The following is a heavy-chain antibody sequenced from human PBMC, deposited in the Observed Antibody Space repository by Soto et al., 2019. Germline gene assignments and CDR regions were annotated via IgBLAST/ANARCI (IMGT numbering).Heavy chain of an antibody. J-gene: IGHJ4*02. Sequence: GGYLRLSCSASGFTFSSYAMHWVRQAPGKGLEYVSSISTNGGSTHYADSVKGRFTISRDNSKNTQYLQMSSLRADDTAVYYCVKGEYYYDSSGYYPFDYWGQAT. CDR3: VKGEYYYDSSGYYPFDY. V-gene: IGHV3-64D*06. D-gene: IGHD3-22*01. CDR1: GFTFSSYA. CDR2: ISTNGGST.